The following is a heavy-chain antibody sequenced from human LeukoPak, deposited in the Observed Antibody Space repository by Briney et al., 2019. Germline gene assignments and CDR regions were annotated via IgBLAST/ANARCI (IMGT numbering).Heavy chain of an antibody. D-gene: IGHD2-21*01. V-gene: IGHV3-74*03. CDR2: IDERGRNA. CDR1: GFSFSNHW. J-gene: IGHJ4*02. Sequence: GGSLRLSCAASGFSFSNHWMHWVRQAPGKGLVWVSRIDERGRNAMYADSVKGRFSISRGNAKNTVYLQMNSLKAEDTGVYYCIRDEALWRLDYWGQGALVTVSS. CDR3: IRDEALWRLDY.